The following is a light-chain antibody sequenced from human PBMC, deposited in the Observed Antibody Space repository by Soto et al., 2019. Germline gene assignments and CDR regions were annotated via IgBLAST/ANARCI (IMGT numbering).Light chain of an antibody. CDR1: QSLLHITGETF. Sequence: DVVMTQTPLSLSVAPGQPASISCKSSQSLLHITGETFLFWYLQKPGQSPQLLIYEVSTRVSGVPDRFSGSGSGTDFTLTITSLQSEDFGVYFCQQYKDWPTTLGQGTKVDIK. CDR2: EVS. CDR3: QQYKDWPTT. J-gene: IGKJ1*01. V-gene: IGKV2-29*01.